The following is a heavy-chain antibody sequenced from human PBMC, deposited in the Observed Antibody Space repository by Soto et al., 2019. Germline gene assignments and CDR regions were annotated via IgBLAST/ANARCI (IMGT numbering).Heavy chain of an antibody. Sequence: QVQLQESGPGLVKPSQTLSLTCTVSVASISSGGYYWSWIRQHPGEGLEWIGYIYYSGSTSYNPSLKRRVTLSVDPSKNQFSLKLRSVTDADTAVYYCARESKYDTSGYPPWFAPWGQGTLVTVSS. D-gene: IGHD3-22*01. J-gene: IGHJ5*02. CDR3: ARESKYDTSGYPPWFAP. V-gene: IGHV4-31*03. CDR2: IYYSGST. CDR1: VASISSGGYY.